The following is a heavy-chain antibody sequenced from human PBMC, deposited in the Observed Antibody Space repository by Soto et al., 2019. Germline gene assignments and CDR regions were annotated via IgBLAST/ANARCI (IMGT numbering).Heavy chain of an antibody. Sequence: QLQLQESGPGLVKPSETLSLTCTVSGGSISSSSYYWGWIRQPPGKGLEWIGSIYYSGSTYYNPSLKSRVTISVDTSKNQFSLKLSSVTAADTAVYYCASGANYDYIWGSYPIWGQGTLVTVSS. J-gene: IGHJ4*02. CDR3: ASGANYDYIWGSYPI. CDR1: GGSISSSSYY. V-gene: IGHV4-39*01. D-gene: IGHD3-16*01. CDR2: IYYSGST.